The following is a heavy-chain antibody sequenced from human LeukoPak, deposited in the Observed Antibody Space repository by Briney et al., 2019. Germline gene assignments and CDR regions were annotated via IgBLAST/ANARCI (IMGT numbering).Heavy chain of an antibody. CDR3: ARSLRRGYGPADDY. Sequence: ASVKVSCKAAGDTFTGYYMHLVRQAPGQGLEWMGWINPNSGGTNYAQKFQGRVTMTRDTSISTAYMELSRLRSDDTAVYYCARSLRRGYGPADDYWGQGTLVTVSS. V-gene: IGHV1-2*02. J-gene: IGHJ4*02. CDR1: GDTFTGYY. CDR2: INPNSGGT. D-gene: IGHD5-18*01.